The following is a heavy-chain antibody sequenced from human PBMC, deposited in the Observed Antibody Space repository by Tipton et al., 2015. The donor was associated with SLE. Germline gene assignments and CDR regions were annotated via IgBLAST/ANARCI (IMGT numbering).Heavy chain of an antibody. J-gene: IGHJ6*01. CDR3: ARDRSRMDV. CDR1: GFDLINYS. CDR2: IYSGGDT. V-gene: IGHV3-66*01. Sequence: SLRLSCAASGFDLINYSMNWVRQAPGKGLEWVSVIYSGGDTYYADSVKGRFTISRDNSKNTLYLQMNSLRAEDTAVYYCARDRSRMDVWGQGTTVTVSS.